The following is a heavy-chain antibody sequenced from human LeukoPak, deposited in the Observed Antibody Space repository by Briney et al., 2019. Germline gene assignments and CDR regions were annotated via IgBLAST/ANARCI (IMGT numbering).Heavy chain of an antibody. CDR2: IIPIFGTA. CDR1: GGTFSSYA. CDR3: ARATGPYTLNLYCSGGSCYSNYYYGMDV. V-gene: IGHV1-69*13. D-gene: IGHD2-15*01. Sequence: ASVKVSCKASGGTFSSYAISWVRQAPGQGLEWMGGIIPIFGTANYAQKFRGRVTITADESTSTAYMELSSLRSEDTAVYYCARATGPYTLNLYCSGGSCYSNYYYGMDVWGQGTTVTVSS. J-gene: IGHJ6*02.